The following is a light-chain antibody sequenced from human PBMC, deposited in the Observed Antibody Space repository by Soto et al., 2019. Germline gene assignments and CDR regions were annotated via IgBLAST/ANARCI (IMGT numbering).Light chain of an antibody. V-gene: IGKV1-6*01. J-gene: IGKJ1*01. Sequence: AIQMTQSPSSLSASVGDRVTITCRASQAIRNDVAWYQQKAGKAPKLLISAASILQSGVPSRFSGRGSGTDFTLTISSLQSEDLATYYCLQDYNYPWTFGQGTKVEIK. CDR3: LQDYNYPWT. CDR1: QAIRND. CDR2: AAS.